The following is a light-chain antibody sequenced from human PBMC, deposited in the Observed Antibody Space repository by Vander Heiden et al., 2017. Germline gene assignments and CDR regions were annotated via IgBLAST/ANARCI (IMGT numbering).Light chain of an antibody. J-gene: IGLJ3*02. CDR2: RDN. CDR1: NLGRKA. V-gene: IGLV3-9*01. Sequence: SSELTQPPSVSAAPGQTARLTCGGNNLGRKAVHWYQQTPGQAPVLVIYRDNKRPSGIRERVSGSNTGNTATLTSSKVQAGDEADYYCQVWDSSAVMFGGGTKLTVL. CDR3: QVWDSSAVM.